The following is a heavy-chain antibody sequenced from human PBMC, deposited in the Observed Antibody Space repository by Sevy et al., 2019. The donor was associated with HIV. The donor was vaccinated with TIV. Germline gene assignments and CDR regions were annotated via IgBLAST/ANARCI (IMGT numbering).Heavy chain of an antibody. V-gene: IGHV7-4-1*02. D-gene: IGHD5-18*01. Sequence: ASVKVSCKASGYTFTRYSMNWVRQAPGQWLEWMGWINTNTGNPTYAQGFTGRFVFSLDTSVSTAYLQISSLKADDTAVYYCARAEVDTAIEGFDYWGQGTLVTVSS. CDR1: GYTFTRYS. CDR2: INTNTGNP. J-gene: IGHJ4*02. CDR3: ARAEVDTAIEGFDY.